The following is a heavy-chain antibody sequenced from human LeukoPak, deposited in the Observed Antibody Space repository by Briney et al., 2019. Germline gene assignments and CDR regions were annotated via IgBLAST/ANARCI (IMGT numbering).Heavy chain of an antibody. Sequence: GGSLRLSCTASGFTFSIYAMHWVRQAPGKGLEWVAVISYDGSNKYYADSVKGRFTISRDNSKSTLYLQMNSLRAEDTAVYYCARDPYGSGSYPDYWGQGTLVTVSS. CDR3: ARDPYGSGSYPDY. J-gene: IGHJ4*02. V-gene: IGHV3-30-3*01. D-gene: IGHD3-10*01. CDR2: ISYDGSNK. CDR1: GFTFSIYA.